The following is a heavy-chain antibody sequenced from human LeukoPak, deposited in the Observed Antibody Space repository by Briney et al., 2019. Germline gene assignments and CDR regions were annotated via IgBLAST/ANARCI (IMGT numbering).Heavy chain of an antibody. CDR1: GFTFSSYG. CDR2: IWYDGSNK. J-gene: IGHJ3*02. CDR3: AREQWLVRADAFDI. D-gene: IGHD6-19*01. Sequence: PGGSLRLSCAASGFTFSSYGMHWVRQAPGKGLEWVAVIWYDGSNKYYADSVKGRFTISRDNSKNTLYLQMNSLRAEDTAVYYCAREQWLVRADAFDIWGQGTTVTVSS. V-gene: IGHV3-33*01.